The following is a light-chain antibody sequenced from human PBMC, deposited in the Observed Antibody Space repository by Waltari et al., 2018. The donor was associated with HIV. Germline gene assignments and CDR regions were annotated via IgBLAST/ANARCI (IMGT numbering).Light chain of an antibody. V-gene: IGKV3-20*01. CDR2: AAS. Sequence: EIVLTQSPGTLPLSPGERATLSCRASQSISSNYLAWYQQKPGQAPRPLIYAASSRATGIPDRFSGSGAGADFTLTINRLEPADFAVYHCQQYGSSLPTFGQGTKVEIK. CDR1: QSISSNY. J-gene: IGKJ1*01. CDR3: QQYGSSLPT.